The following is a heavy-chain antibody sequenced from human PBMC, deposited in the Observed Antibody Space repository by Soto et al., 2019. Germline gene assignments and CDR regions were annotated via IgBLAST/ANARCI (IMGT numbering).Heavy chain of an antibody. CDR1: GFTFSHYA. V-gene: IGHV3-30*04. CDR2: ISYDGKFK. CDR3: TTDAPLWFGELLPDFDY. Sequence: SVGSLRLSCRTSGFTFSHYAIHWVRQAPGKGLEWVTVISYDGKFKHYADSVKGRFTISRDDSKNTLYLQMNSLKTEDTAVYYCTTDAPLWFGELLPDFDYWGQGTLVTVSS. J-gene: IGHJ4*02. D-gene: IGHD3-10*01.